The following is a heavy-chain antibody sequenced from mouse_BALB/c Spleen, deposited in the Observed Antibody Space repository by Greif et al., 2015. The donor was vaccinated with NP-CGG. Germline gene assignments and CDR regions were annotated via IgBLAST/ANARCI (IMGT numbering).Heavy chain of an antibody. V-gene: IGHV1-87*01. CDR3: ARLDGNYVSWFAY. CDR1: GYTFTSYW. J-gene: IGHJ3*01. Sequence: VKLQESGAELARPGASVKLSCKASGYTFTSYWMQWVKQRPGQGLEWIGAIYPGDGDTRYTQKFKGKATLTADKSSSTAYMQLSSLASEDSAVYYCARLDGNYVSWFAYWGQGTLVTVSA. CDR2: IYPGDGDT. D-gene: IGHD2-1*01.